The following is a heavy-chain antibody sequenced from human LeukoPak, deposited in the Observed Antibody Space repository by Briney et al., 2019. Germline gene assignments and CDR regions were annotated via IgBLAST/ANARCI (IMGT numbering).Heavy chain of an antibody. J-gene: IGHJ4*02. CDR2: ISHRGST. CDR1: GGSISSGDYY. D-gene: IGHD6-19*01. CDR3: ARDDSVTGTAYDF. V-gene: IGHV4-39*07. Sequence: SETLSLTCTVSGGSISSGDYYWSWIRQPPGKGLEWIGEISHRGSTKYNPSLKSRVTISADTSKKQLSLKVSSVTAADTAVYYCARDDSVTGTAYDFWGQGTLVTVSS.